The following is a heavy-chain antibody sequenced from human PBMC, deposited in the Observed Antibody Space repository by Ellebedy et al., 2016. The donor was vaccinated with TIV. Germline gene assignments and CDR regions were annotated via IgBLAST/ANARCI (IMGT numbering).Heavy chain of an antibody. D-gene: IGHD2-15*01. V-gene: IGHV3-21*05. CDR3: ARGGGCTGGTCYYPDR. J-gene: IGHJ5*02. CDR1: GFTFSYFT. Sequence: PGGSLRLSCAASGFTFSYFTMNWVRQAPGKGLEWVSYISAGALYYADSVRGRFTISRDNAKNSLYLQMDSLRVEDTAVYYCARGGGCTGGTCYYPDRWGQGTLVTVSP. CDR2: ISAGAL.